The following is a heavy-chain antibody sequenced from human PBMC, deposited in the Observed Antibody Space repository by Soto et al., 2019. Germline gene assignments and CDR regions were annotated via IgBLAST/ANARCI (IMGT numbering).Heavy chain of an antibody. CDR2: FDPEDGET. J-gene: IGHJ6*02. CDR1: GYTLTELS. Sequence: DSVKVSCKVSGYTLTELSMHWVRQAPGKGLEWKGGFDPEDGETIYAQKVQGRVTMTEDTSTDTAYMEVSSMRSEDTAVYYCATAGIAPAPDQDAYYYYYGMDVWGQGTTVTVSS. V-gene: IGHV1-24*01. CDR3: ATAGIAPAPDQDAYYYYYGMDV. D-gene: IGHD6-13*01.